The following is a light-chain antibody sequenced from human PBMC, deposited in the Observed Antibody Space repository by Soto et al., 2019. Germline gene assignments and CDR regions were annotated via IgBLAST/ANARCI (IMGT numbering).Light chain of an antibody. Sequence: EIVLTQSPGTLSLSPGERATLSCRASQSVSSSYLAWYQQKPGQAPRLLIYGASSRATGIPDRFSGSGSGTDFTLTICRLEPEDFAVYYCQQYGSSAWTFGQGNKVEIK. CDR3: QQYGSSAWT. V-gene: IGKV3-20*01. CDR1: QSVSSSY. J-gene: IGKJ1*01. CDR2: GAS.